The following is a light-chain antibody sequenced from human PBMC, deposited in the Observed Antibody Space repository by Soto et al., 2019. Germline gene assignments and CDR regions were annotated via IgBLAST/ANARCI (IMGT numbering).Light chain of an antibody. V-gene: IGKV3-15*01. CDR3: HQYNNWPPST. CDR2: GAS. CDR1: QSVSSN. Sequence: EIVMTQSPATLSVSPGERATLSCRASQSVSSNLAWYQQKPGQAPRLLIYGASTRATGIPARFSGSGSGTEFTLTISSLQSEDFAVYYCHQYNNWPPSTFGHGTKEEIK. J-gene: IGKJ1*01.